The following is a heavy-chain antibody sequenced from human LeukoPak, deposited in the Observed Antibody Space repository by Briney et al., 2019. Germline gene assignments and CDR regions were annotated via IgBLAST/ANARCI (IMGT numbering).Heavy chain of an antibody. CDR3: TRSDY. CDR1: GFTFSIFE. CDR2: ISSAGSTI. J-gene: IGHJ4*02. Sequence: QPGGALRLSCAASGFTFSIFEMNWVREAPGKGLEWVSYISSAGSTIYYADSVKGRFTISRDNAKNSLYLQMNSLRAEDTAVYYCTRSDYWGQGTLVTVSS. V-gene: IGHV3-48*03.